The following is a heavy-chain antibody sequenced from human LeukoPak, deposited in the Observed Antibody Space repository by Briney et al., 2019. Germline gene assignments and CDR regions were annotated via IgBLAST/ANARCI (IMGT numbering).Heavy chain of an antibody. CDR3: ARRISDWFDP. CDR2: INYSGST. Sequence: PSETLSLTCTVSGGSVSGGSDYWTWIRQPPGRGLEWIGYINYSGSTNYNPSLKSRVTISVDTSKNHFSLKLNSVTAADTAVYYCARRISDWFDPWGQGALVTVSS. J-gene: IGHJ5*02. CDR1: GGSVSGGSDY. V-gene: IGHV4-61*03.